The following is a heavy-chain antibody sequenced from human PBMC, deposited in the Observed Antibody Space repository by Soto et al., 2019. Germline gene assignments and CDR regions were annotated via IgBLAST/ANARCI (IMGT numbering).Heavy chain of an antibody. CDR2: IYYSGST. V-gene: IGHV4-59*08. J-gene: IGHJ4*02. D-gene: IGHD3-16*01. CDR3: ARPSFGRYYFDY. CDR1: GGSIGRYC. Sequence: FETLSLTRTVAGGSIGRYCWSWIRQPPGKGLEWIGYIYYSGSTNYNPSLKSRVTISVDTSKNQFPLKLSSVTAADTAVYYCARPSFGRYYFDYWGQGTLVTAPQ.